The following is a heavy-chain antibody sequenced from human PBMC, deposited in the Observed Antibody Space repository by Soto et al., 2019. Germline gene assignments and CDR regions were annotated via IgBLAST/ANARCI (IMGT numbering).Heavy chain of an antibody. CDR1: GFIFSGSA. V-gene: IGHV3-73*02. CDR2: IRDTANSYAT. J-gene: IGHJ4*02. CDR3: TRLYCGGDCDFDS. Sequence: EVQLVESGGGLVQPGGSLNLSCAASGFIFSGSAMHWVRQASGKGLEWVGRIRDTANSYATAYTASVKGRFTISRDDSKNTAYLQMNSLKTEDTAVYYCTRLYCGGDCDFDSWGKGTLVTVSS. D-gene: IGHD2-21*02.